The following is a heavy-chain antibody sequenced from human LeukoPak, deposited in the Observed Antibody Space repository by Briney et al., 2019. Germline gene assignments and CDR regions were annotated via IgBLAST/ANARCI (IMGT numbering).Heavy chain of an antibody. Sequence: RGPLRRSCGASVFALSSYWMSSIPQAPGKGLEWLANIKQDGSEKYYVDSVKGRFTISRDNAKNSLYLQMNSLRAEDTAVYYCARGDELRYFDWLSNFDYWGQGTLVTVSS. CDR3: ARGDELRYFDWLSNFDY. D-gene: IGHD3-9*01. V-gene: IGHV3-7*01. CDR2: IKQDGSEK. CDR1: VFALSSYW. J-gene: IGHJ4*02.